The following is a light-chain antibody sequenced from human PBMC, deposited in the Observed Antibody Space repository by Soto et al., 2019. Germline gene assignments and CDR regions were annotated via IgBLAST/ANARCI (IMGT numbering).Light chain of an antibody. CDR3: QQYYTYRT. J-gene: IGKJ1*01. Sequence: DIQMTQSPSTLSASVGDRVTITCRASQSISTWLAWYQQKPWKAPKLLIYKASSLESGVPSSFSGSGSGTEFTLTISSLQPDDFATYYCQQYYTYRTFGQGTKVEIK. CDR2: KAS. CDR1: QSISTW. V-gene: IGKV1-5*03.